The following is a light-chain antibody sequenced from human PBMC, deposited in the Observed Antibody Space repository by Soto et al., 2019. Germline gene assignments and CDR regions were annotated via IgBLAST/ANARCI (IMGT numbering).Light chain of an antibody. CDR2: SIN. Sequence: QSVLTQPPSVSATPGQRVTISCSGSSSNIGRDNVNWYQQVPGTAPKLLVYSINQRPSGVPDRFSGSKSGTSASLAITGLQSEDEADYYCSAWDASLNDYVFGTGTKVTVL. V-gene: IGLV1-44*01. J-gene: IGLJ1*01. CDR3: SAWDASLNDYV. CDR1: SSNIGRDN.